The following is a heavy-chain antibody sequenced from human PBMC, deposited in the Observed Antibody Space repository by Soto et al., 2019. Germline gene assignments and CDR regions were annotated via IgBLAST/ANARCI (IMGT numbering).Heavy chain of an antibody. V-gene: IGHV4-59*08. D-gene: IGHD3-9*01. CDR3: ARGVPYYDILTVIDY. J-gene: IGHJ4*02. Sequence: SETLSLTCTVSGGSISSYYWSWIRQPPGKGLEWIGYIYYSGSTNYNPSLKSRVTISVDTSKNQFSLKLSSVTAADTAVYYCARGVPYYDILTVIDYWGQGTLVTVSS. CDR1: GGSISSYY. CDR2: IYYSGST.